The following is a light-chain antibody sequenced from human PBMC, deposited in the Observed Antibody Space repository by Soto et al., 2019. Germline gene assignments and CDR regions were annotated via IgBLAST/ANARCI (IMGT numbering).Light chain of an antibody. V-gene: IGKV3-20*01. CDR3: QLYGSALVT. CDR2: DAT. J-gene: IGKJ3*01. CDR1: QSFSSSY. Sequence: EIVLTQSPATLSLCPGERATLSCRASQSFSSSYLAWYQQKPGQAPRRLIYDATSRATGIPDRFPGSGSGAAFTLTISSLAPEDFAMYYCQLYGSALVTFGPGTKVDVK.